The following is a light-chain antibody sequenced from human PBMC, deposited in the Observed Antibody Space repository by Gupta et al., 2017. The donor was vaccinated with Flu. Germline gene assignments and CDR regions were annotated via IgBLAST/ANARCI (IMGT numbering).Light chain of an antibody. CDR1: SSDVGRYDY. CDR2: DVA. CDR3: CSSTGTYWI. J-gene: IGLJ2*01. Sequence: QSALTQPRSVSGSPGPSVAISCTGTSSDVGRYDYVSWFQQYPGKAPKLVLYDVAKRPSGVPGRFSGSKSGNTASLAISGLQAEDEADYYCCSSTGTYWIFGGGTKVTVL. V-gene: IGLV2-11*01.